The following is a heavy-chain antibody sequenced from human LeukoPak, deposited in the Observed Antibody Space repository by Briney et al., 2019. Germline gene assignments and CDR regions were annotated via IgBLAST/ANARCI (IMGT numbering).Heavy chain of an antibody. J-gene: IGHJ5*02. V-gene: IGHV4-34*01. D-gene: IGHD2-15*01. CDR3: ARWWGFDP. CDR1: GGSFSGYY. CDR2: INHSGST. Sequence: SETLSLTCAVYGGSFSGYYWTWIRQPPGKGLEWIGEINHSGSTNYNPSLKSRVTISVDTSNKQFSLKLTSVTAADTAVYYCARWWGFDPWGQGTLVTVSS.